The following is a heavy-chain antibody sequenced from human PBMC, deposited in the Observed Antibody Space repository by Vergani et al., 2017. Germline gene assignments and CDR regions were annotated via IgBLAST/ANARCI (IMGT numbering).Heavy chain of an antibody. J-gene: IGHJ3*02. CDR3: ARGRRWMALDAFDI. V-gene: IGHV3-48*02. D-gene: IGHD5-24*01. CDR1: GFTFSSYS. CDR2: ISSSSSTI. Sequence: EVQLVESGGGLVQPGGSLRLSCAASGFTFSSYSMNWVRQAPGKGLEWVSYISSSSSTIYYADSVKGRFTISRDNAKNSLYLQMNSLRDEDTAVYYCARGRRWMALDAFDIWGQGTMVTVSS.